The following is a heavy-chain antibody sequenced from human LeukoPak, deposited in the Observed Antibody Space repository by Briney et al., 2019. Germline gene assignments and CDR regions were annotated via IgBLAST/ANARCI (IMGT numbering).Heavy chain of an antibody. V-gene: IGHV1-69*01. CDR1: GGTFSSYA. Sequence: SVKVSCKASGGTFSSYAISWVRQAPGQGLEWMGGIIPIFGTANYAQKFQGRVTITADESTSTAYIELRSLTSDDTAAYYCAREWWGYDVLTGDNWFDPWGQGTLVIVSS. D-gene: IGHD3-9*01. J-gene: IGHJ5*02. CDR3: AREWWGYDVLTGDNWFDP. CDR2: IIPIFGTA.